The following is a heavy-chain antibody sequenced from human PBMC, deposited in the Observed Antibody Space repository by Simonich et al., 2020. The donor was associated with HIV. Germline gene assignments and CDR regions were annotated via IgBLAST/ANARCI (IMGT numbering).Heavy chain of an antibody. D-gene: IGHD3-3*01. Sequence: QVQLQQWGAGLLKPSETLSLTCAVYGGSFSGYYWNWIRQPPGKGRERIGESKHSENTNYKSSINRRATRSVDKSKNQFSLKMSSVTAADTAIYYCARRDRELILYFDYWGQGNLVTVSS. CDR2: SKHSENT. V-gene: IGHV4-34*01. J-gene: IGHJ4*02. CDR3: ARRDRELILYFDY. CDR1: GGSFSGYY.